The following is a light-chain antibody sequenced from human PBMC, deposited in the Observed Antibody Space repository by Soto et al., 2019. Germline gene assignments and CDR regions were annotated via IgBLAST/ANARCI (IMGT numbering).Light chain of an antibody. J-gene: IGLJ2*01. V-gene: IGLV2-14*03. Sequence: QSALTQPASVAGSPGQSVTISCSGTSSDVCGSNYDSWYQQHPGEAPKPIIYDVSYRPSGVSNRFSGSKSGNTASLTISGLEAEYEAHYFCSAYTSSAPGVLFGGGTKLTVL. CDR2: DVS. CDR1: SSDVCGSNY. CDR3: SAYTSSAPGVL.